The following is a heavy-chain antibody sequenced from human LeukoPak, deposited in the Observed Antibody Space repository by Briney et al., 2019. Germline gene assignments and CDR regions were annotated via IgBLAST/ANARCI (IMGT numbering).Heavy chain of an antibody. D-gene: IGHD4-17*01. Sequence: ASVKVSCKASGYTFTSYGISWVRQAPGQGLEWMGWISAYNGNTNYAQKLQGRVTMTTDTSTSTAYMELRSLRSDDTAVYYCARDGDYGDYGTWFDPWGQGTLVTVSS. CDR2: ISAYNGNT. CDR1: GYTFTSYG. J-gene: IGHJ5*02. CDR3: ARDGDYGDYGTWFDP. V-gene: IGHV1-18*01.